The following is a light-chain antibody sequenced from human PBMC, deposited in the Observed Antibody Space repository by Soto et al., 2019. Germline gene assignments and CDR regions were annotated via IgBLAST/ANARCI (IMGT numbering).Light chain of an antibody. Sequence: IVMTQSPVTMSVSPGERATLSCRASQSISTNLAWYQQKPGQAPRLLIYGASTRATGIPARFSGGGSGTEFTLTISSLQSEDFAVYYCQHYNNWPPLTFGQGTKVKSK. CDR1: QSISTN. J-gene: IGKJ1*01. CDR2: GAS. CDR3: QHYNNWPPLT. V-gene: IGKV3-15*01.